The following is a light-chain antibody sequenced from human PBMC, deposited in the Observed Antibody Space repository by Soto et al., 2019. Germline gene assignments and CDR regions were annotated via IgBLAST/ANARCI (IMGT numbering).Light chain of an antibody. V-gene: IGKV1-5*01. Sequence: DIQMTQSPSTLSASVGDRVTITCRASQSISSWLAWYQQKPGKAPKLLIYAASTLQNGVPSTFSGSGSGTEFTLTISSLQPEDFGTYYCQQFKSYPITFGQGTRLE. CDR2: AAS. CDR1: QSISSW. J-gene: IGKJ5*01. CDR3: QQFKSYPIT.